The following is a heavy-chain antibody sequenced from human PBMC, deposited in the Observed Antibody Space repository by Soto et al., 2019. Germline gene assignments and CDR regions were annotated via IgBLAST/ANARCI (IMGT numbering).Heavy chain of an antibody. J-gene: IGHJ4*02. V-gene: IGHV1-3*01. D-gene: IGHD2-2*02. Sequence: QVQLVQSGAEVKKPGASVKVSCKASGYTFTSYAMHWVRQAPGQRLEWMGWINAGNGNTKYSQKFQGRVTITRATSASTAYRALSSLRSEDTAVYYCAKSATGPAAIAYWGQGTLVTVSS. CDR1: GYTFTSYA. CDR3: AKSATGPAAIAY. CDR2: INAGNGNT.